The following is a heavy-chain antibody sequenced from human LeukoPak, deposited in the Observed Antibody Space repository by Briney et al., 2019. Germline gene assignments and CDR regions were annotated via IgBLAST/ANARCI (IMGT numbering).Heavy chain of an antibody. CDR2: VDPEDGET. J-gene: IGHJ4*02. CDR3: ATRYYCSSTSCPY. CDR1: GYTFTDYY. Sequence: ASGKVSRKVSGYTFTDYYMHWVQQAPGKRLEWMGLVDPEDGETIYAEKFQGRATITADTSTDTAYMELSSLRSEDTAVYYCATRYYCSSTSCPYWGQGTLVTVSS. V-gene: IGHV1-69-2*01. D-gene: IGHD2-2*01.